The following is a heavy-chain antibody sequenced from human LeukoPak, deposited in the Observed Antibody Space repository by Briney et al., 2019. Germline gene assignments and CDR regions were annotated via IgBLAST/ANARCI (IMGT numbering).Heavy chain of an antibody. CDR1: GFTFSDYY. CDR3: ATPRGYYYGSGSLAYGMDV. J-gene: IGHJ6*02. CDR2: ISSSGSTI. Sequence: GGSLRLSCAASGFTFSDYYMSWIRQAPGKGLEWVSYISSSGSTIYYADSVKGRFTISRDNAKNSLYLQMNSLRAEDTAVYYCATPRGYYYGSGSLAYGMDVWGQGTTVTVSS. D-gene: IGHD3-10*01. V-gene: IGHV3-11*01.